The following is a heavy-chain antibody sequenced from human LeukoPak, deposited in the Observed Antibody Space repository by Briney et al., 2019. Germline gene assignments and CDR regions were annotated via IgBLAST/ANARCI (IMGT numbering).Heavy chain of an antibody. CDR2: IYSDGST. D-gene: IGHD3-10*01. CDR3: ATDFRYGSA. CDR1: GFTVSRNY. V-gene: IGHV3-66*01. Sequence: GGSLRLSCAASGFTVSRNYMTWVRQAPGKGLEWVSVIYSDGSTFYTDSVKGRFTISRDNSKNTLYLQMNSLRAEDTAVYYCATDFRYGSAWGPGTLLTVSS. J-gene: IGHJ4*02.